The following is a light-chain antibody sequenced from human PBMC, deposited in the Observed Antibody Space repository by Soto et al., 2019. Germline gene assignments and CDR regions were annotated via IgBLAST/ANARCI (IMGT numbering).Light chain of an antibody. J-gene: IGLJ2*01. V-gene: IGLV1-40*01. CDR1: SSNIGAGYN. Sequence: QSVLTQPPSVSGAPGQRVTISCTGSSSNIGAGYNVHWYQQLPGTAPKLLIYSNSNRPSGVPDRFSGSKFGTSASLAITGLQAEDEADYYCQSYDSSRSGHVVFGGGTKLTVL. CDR3: QSYDSSRSGHVV. CDR2: SNS.